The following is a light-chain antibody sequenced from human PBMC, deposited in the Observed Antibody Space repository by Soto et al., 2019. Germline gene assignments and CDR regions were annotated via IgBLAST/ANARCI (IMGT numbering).Light chain of an antibody. CDR2: KAS. Sequence: DIQMTQSPSTLSGSVGDRVTITCRASQTISSWLAWYQQKPGKAPKLLIYKASTLKSGVPSRLSGSGSGTEFTLTISSLQPDDFATYYCLQYDTLYTFGQGTKVDIK. V-gene: IGKV1-5*03. CDR1: QTISSW. CDR3: LQYDTLYT. J-gene: IGKJ2*01.